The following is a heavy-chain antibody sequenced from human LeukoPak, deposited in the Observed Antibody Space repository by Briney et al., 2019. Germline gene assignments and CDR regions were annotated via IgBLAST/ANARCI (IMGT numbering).Heavy chain of an antibody. J-gene: IGHJ3*02. Sequence: SQTLSLTCAISGDSVSSNSAAWNWIRQSPSRGLEWLGRTYYRSKWYNYAVSVKSRLTINPDTSENQFSLQLNSVTPEDTAVYYCARGGAGGRAFDIWGQGTMVTVSS. V-gene: IGHV6-1*01. CDR3: ARGGAGGRAFDI. CDR2: TYYRSKWY. CDR1: GDSVSSNSAA. D-gene: IGHD2-15*01.